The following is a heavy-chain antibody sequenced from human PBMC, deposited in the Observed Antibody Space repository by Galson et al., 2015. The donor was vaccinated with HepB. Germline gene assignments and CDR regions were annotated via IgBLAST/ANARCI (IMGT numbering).Heavy chain of an antibody. D-gene: IGHD3-3*01. CDR1: AFTFSRYG. CDR2: ISYDGSNK. V-gene: IGHV3-30-3*01. J-gene: IGHJ6*03. Sequence: SLRLSCAASAFTFSRYGMHWVRQAPGKGLEWVAVISYDGSNKYYADSVKGRFTISRDNSKNTQYLQINSLRAEDTAVYYCARDGYFWSGYYPGNYYYYMDVWGRGTTVTVSS. CDR3: ARDGYFWSGYYPGNYYYYMDV.